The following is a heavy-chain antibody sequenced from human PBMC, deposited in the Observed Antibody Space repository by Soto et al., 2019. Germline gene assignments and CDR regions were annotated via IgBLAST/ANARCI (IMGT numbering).Heavy chain of an antibody. CDR2: IIPIFGTA. J-gene: IGHJ4*02. CDR3: ARDRSSSWYNGTFYFDS. Sequence: QVQLVQSGAEVKKPGSSVKVSCKASGGTFSSYSINWVRQAPGQGLEWMGEIIPIFGTANYAQKFQGRVTITADESTGTAYMELSSLRSEDTAMYYCARDRSSSWYNGTFYFDSWGQGTLVTVSS. V-gene: IGHV1-69*01. D-gene: IGHD6-19*01. CDR1: GGTFSSYS.